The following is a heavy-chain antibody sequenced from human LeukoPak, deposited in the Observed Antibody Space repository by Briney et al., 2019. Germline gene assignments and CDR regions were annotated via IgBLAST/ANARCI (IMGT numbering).Heavy chain of an antibody. D-gene: IGHD3-16*01. CDR1: GFTFSSYW. CDR3: ARGPLYQVPYYERYYGLDV. V-gene: IGHV3-7*03. Sequence: GGSLRLSCATSGFTFSSYWMSWVRQAPGKGLEWVANVKQDGTEQYYVDSVKGRFAISRDNAKKSVFLQMSSLRAEDTAVYYCARGPLYQVPYYERYYGLDVWGQGTTVTVFS. J-gene: IGHJ6*02. CDR2: VKQDGTEQ.